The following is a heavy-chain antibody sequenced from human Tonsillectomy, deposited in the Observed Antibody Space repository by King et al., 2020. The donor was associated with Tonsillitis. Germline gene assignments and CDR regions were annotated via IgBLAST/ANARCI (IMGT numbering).Heavy chain of an antibody. CDR1: GFTFSSCN. J-gene: IGHJ4*02. CDR3: ARDFQPKTGDYFDY. Sequence: VQLVESGGGLVKPGGSLRLSCAASGFTFSSCNMNWVRQAPGKGLEWVSFISSSSDYIIYADSVKARLTISRDNAKTSLFLQMNSLRAEDTAVYYCARDFQPKTGDYFDYWGQGTLVTVSS. CDR2: ISSSSDYI. D-gene: IGHD2-2*01. V-gene: IGHV3-21*01.